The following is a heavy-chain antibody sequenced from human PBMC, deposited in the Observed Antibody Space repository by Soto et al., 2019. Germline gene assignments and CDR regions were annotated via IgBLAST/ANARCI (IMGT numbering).Heavy chain of an antibody. D-gene: IGHD6-13*01. Sequence: ASVKVSCKASGYTFTSYAMHWVRQAPGQRLEWMGWINAGNGNTIYAQKFQGRVTMTEDTSTDTAYMELSSLRSEDTAVYYCATVMYSSSWYPDAFDIWGQGTMVTVSS. V-gene: IGHV1-3*01. CDR3: ATVMYSSSWYPDAFDI. J-gene: IGHJ3*02. CDR1: GYTFTSYA. CDR2: INAGNGNT.